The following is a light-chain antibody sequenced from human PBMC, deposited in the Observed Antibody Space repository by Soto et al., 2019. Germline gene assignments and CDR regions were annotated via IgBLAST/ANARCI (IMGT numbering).Light chain of an antibody. CDR1: RSDVGTYNL. CDR2: EGS. V-gene: IGLV2-23*01. J-gene: IGLJ1*01. CDR3: CSYAAGSAPYV. Sequence: QSALTQPASVSGSPGQSITISCTGTRSDVGTYNLVSWYQQHPGKAPKLMLYEGSKRPSGVSNRFSGSNSGNTASLTISGLQAEDEADYYCCSYAAGSAPYVFGTGTKVTVL.